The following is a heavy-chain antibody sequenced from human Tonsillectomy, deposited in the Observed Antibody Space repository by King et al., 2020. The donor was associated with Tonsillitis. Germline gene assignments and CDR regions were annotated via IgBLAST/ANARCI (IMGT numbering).Heavy chain of an antibody. CDR2: INPNTGGT. CDR3: TKDVGIVASRPEYLHH. V-gene: IGHV1-2*02. CDR1: GYTFTGYF. D-gene: IGHD6-13*01. J-gene: IGHJ1*01. Sequence: VQLVESGAEVKKPGASVKVSCKTSGYTFTGYFTHWVRQAPGQGLEWMGWINPNTGGTNYAQKFQGRVSMTRDTSISTAYMELSRLRSDDTAVYYCTKDVGIVASRPEYLHHWGRGTLVTVSS.